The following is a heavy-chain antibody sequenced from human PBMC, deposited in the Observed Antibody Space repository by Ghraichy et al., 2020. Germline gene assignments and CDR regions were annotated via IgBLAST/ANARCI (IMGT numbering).Heavy chain of an antibody. D-gene: IGHD2-21*02. CDR3: ARGGDFYNWFDP. J-gene: IGHJ5*02. CDR2: IYHSGST. CDR1: GDSISSGGNS. V-gene: IGHV4-30-2*01. Sequence: TLSLTCAVSGDSISSGGNSWSWIRQPPGKGLEWIGYIYHSGSTYYNPSLKSRVTISVDKSKNHFSLKLSSVTAADTAVYYCARGGDFYNWFDPWGQGTLVTVSS.